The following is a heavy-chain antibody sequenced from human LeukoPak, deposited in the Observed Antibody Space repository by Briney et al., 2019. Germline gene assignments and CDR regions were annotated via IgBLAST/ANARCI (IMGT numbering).Heavy chain of an antibody. D-gene: IGHD1-20*01. Sequence: GGSLRLSCAASGFTFSSYWMSWVRQAPGKGLEWVANIKQDGSEKYYVDSVKGRFTISRDNAKNSLYLQMNSLRAEDTAVYYCARGFGITGTDYFDYWGQGTLVTVSS. J-gene: IGHJ4*02. CDR3: ARGFGITGTDYFDY. CDR1: GFTFSSYW. V-gene: IGHV3-7*01. CDR2: IKQDGSEK.